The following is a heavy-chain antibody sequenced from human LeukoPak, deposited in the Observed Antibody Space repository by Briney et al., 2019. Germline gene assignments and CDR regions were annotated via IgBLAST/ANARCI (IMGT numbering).Heavy chain of an antibody. V-gene: IGHV4-39*01. J-gene: IGHJ3*02. CDR3: VSPGYYYDSSGRAVAFDI. Sequence: SETLSLTCTVSGGSISSSSYYWGWIRQPPGKGLEWIGSIYYSGSTYYNPSLKSRVTISVDTSKNQFSLKLSSVTAADTAVYYCVSPGYYYDSSGRAVAFDIWGQGTMATVSS. D-gene: IGHD3-22*01. CDR2: IYYSGST. CDR1: GGSISSSSYY.